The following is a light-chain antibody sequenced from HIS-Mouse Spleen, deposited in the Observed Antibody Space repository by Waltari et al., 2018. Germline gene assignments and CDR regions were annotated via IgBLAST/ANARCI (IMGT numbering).Light chain of an antibody. CDR3: YSTDSSGNHRV. Sequence: SYELTQPPSVSVSPGQTARITCPGDALPKKYAYWSQQKPGQAPWLVIYEDSKRPSGIPERFPGSSSGTMATLTISGAQVEDEADYYCYSTDSSGNHRVFGGGTKLTVL. V-gene: IGLV3-10*01. CDR2: EDS. CDR1: ALPKKY. J-gene: IGLJ2*01.